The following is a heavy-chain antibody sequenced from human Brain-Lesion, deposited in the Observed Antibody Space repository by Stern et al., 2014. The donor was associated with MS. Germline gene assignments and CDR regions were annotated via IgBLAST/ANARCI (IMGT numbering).Heavy chain of an antibody. CDR2: IFNSGST. D-gene: IGHD2-2*01. V-gene: IGHV4-61*02. J-gene: IGHJ6*02. CDR3: ARGRVVPGFQYYATDV. CDR1: GGSISNGGYY. Sequence: DQLVESGPGLVKPSQTLSLSCTVSGGSISNGGYYWSWIRQPAGKGLEWIGRIFNSGSTSHNPSLKSRVTLSKKTSKTQFSLRLNSMTAADTAVYYCARGRVVPGFQYYATDVWGQGTTVIVSS.